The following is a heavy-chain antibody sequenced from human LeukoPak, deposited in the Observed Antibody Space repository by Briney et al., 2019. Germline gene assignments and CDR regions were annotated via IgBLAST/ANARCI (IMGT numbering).Heavy chain of an antibody. Sequence: PGGSLRLSCAASGFTFSSYSMNWVRQAPGKGLEWVSYISSSSSTIYHADSVKGRFTISRDNAKNSLYLQMNSLRAEDTAVYYCARESGYNYYYMDVWGKGTTVTVSS. CDR3: ARESGYNYYYMDV. CDR1: GFTFSSYS. V-gene: IGHV3-48*01. CDR2: ISSSSSTI. J-gene: IGHJ6*03.